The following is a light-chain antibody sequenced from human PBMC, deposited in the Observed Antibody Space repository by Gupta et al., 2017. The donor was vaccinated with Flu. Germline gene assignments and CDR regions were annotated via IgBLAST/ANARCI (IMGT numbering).Light chain of an antibody. CDR3: QQYNYGPPYS. CDR2: RGS. Sequence: VMTQSPATLSLSPGETATLSCRASRNIGVDLAWYQQKYGQAPRLLIHRGSARATGVPARFRGAGSGTGFTLTMTRLQSEDYAVFYLQQYNYGPPYSFGQGTKLGI. J-gene: IGKJ2*01. CDR1: RNIGVD. V-gene: IGKV3D-15*01.